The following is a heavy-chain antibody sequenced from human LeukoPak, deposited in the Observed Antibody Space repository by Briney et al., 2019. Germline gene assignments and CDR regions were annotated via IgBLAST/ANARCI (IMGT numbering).Heavy chain of an antibody. V-gene: IGHV3-33*01. J-gene: IGHJ3*02. CDR3: ARVGSGSYSLDGFDI. CDR1: GFTFSSYG. Sequence: PGGSLRLSCAASGFTFSSYGMHWVRQAPGKGLEWVAVIWYDGSIKYYADSVKGRFTISRDNPKNTLYLQMNSLRAEDTAVYYCARVGSGSYSLDGFDIWGQGTMVTVSS. CDR2: IWYDGSIK. D-gene: IGHD1-26*01.